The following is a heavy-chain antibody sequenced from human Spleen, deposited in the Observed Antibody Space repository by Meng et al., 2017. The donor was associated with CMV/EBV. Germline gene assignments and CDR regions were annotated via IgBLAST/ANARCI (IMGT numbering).Heavy chain of an antibody. Sequence: ASVKVSCKASGYSFTDYYVHWVRQAPGQGLEWMGWVNPHSGGTEYAQKFQGRVIMTGETSISTAYMELNRLKTDDAAVYYCARRITMGRGVVGGARYYFHYWGQGTLVTVSS. V-gene: IGHV1-2*02. CDR3: ARRITMGRGVVGGARYYFHY. D-gene: IGHD3-10*01. J-gene: IGHJ4*02. CDR1: GYSFTDYY. CDR2: VNPHSGGT.